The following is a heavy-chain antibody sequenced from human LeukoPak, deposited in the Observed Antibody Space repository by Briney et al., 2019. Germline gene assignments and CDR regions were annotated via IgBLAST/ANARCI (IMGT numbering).Heavy chain of an antibody. J-gene: IGHJ3*02. CDR2: ISSRSSTI. Sequence: GGSLRLSCAASGFTFSSYTMNWVRQAPGKGLEWVSYISSRSSTIYYADSVKGRFTISRDNAKNSLYLQMNSLRAEDTAVYYCVRGGYSSGWYLGEDAFEIWGQGTMVTVSS. CDR1: GFTFSSYT. D-gene: IGHD6-19*01. CDR3: VRGGYSSGWYLGEDAFEI. V-gene: IGHV3-48*04.